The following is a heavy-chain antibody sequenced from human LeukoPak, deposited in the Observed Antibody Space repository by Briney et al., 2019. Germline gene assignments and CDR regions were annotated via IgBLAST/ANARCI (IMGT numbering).Heavy chain of an antibody. J-gene: IGHJ5*02. D-gene: IGHD4-23*01. V-gene: IGHV4-39*01. CDR2: IYYSGST. CDR3: ARQRYGGNSES. CDR1: GGSSSSSSYY. Sequence: SETLSLTCTVSGGSSSSSSYYWGWIRQPPGKGLEWIGSIYYSGSTYYNPSLKSRVTISVDTSKNQFSLKLSSVTAADTAVYYCARQRYGGNSESWGQGTLVTVSS.